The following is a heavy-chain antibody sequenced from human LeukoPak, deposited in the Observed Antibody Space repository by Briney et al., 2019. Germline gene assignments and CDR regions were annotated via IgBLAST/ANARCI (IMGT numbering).Heavy chain of an antibody. J-gene: IGHJ4*02. D-gene: IGHD6-13*01. CDR1: GFTFSNYW. CDR3: ASASSHRIAAGGDY. Sequence: GGFLRLSCAASGFTFSNYWMHWVRQAPGKGLVWVSRINSDGSSRNYADSVKGRFTISRDNAKNTLYLQMNSLRAEDTAVYYCASASSHRIAAGGDYWGQGTLVTVSS. CDR2: INSDGSSR. V-gene: IGHV3-74*01.